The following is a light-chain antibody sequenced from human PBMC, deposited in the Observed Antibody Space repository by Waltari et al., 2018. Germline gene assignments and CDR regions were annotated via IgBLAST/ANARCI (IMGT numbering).Light chain of an antibody. CDR3: TTWDDSLNGVV. V-gene: IGLV1-44*01. Sequence: QSVLNQPPSASGPPGQRVTISCSGSSSTIGSTTVHWYQQLPGTAPKLLISANNHRHSGVPDRVSGSKSGTSASLAISGLQSEDEADYYCTTWDDSLNGVVFGGGTKLTV. J-gene: IGLJ3*02. CDR2: ANN. CDR1: SSTIGSTT.